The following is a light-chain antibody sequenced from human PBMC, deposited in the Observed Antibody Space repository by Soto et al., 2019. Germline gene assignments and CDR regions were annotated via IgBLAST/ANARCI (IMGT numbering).Light chain of an antibody. CDR3: VSYTSSTTYV. V-gene: IGLV2-14*03. CDR1: SSDVGGSNF. CDR2: DVA. J-gene: IGLJ1*01. Sequence: QSALTQPASVSDSPGQSITIYCNGTSSDVGGSNFVSWYQQHPGKPPKLIIYDVANRPSGVSNRFSGSKSGSTASLIISRLQTEDEADYYCVSYTSSTTYVFGTGTKLTGL.